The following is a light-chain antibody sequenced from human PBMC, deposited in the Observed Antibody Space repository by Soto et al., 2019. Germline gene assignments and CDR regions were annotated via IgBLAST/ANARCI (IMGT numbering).Light chain of an antibody. V-gene: IGKV3-11*01. Sequence: EIVLTQSPATLSLSPGERATLSCRASQSVSSYLAWYQQKPGQAPRLLIYGASTRATGIPARFSGSGSGTDFTLTISSLEPEDFAVYYCQQRSNWITVGQGTRLEIK. J-gene: IGKJ5*01. CDR3: QQRSNWIT. CDR1: QSVSSY. CDR2: GAS.